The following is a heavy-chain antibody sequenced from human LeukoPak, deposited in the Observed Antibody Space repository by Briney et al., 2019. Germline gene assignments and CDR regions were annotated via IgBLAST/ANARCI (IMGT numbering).Heavy chain of an antibody. CDR3: AVAGTTNFDY. V-gene: IGHV1-8*03. Sequence: ASVKVSCKASGYTFTRYDINWVRQATGQGLEWMGWMSPNSGNTGYAQKFQGRVTITRNTSISTAYMELSSLRSEDTAVYYCAVAGTTNFDYWGQGTLVTVSS. D-gene: IGHD6-19*01. CDR1: GYTFTRYD. CDR2: MSPNSGNT. J-gene: IGHJ4*02.